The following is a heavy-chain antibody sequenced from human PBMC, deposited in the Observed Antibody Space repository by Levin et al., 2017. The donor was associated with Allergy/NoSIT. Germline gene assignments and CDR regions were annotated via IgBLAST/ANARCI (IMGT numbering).Heavy chain of an antibody. Sequence: GGSLRLSCAASGFTFSSYGMHWVRQAPGKGLEWVAVIWYDGSNKYYADSVKGRFTISRDNSKNTLYLQMNSLRAEDTAVYYCARVFRDGNMGYYFDYWGQGTLVTVSS. D-gene: IGHD5-24*01. CDR1: GFTFSSYG. V-gene: IGHV3-33*01. CDR3: ARVFRDGNMGYYFDY. J-gene: IGHJ4*02. CDR2: IWYDGSNK.